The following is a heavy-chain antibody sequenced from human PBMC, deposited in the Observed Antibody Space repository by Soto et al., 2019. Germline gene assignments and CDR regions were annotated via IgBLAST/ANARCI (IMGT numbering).Heavy chain of an antibody. D-gene: IGHD1-26*01. Sequence: QVQLVESGGGVVQPGRSLRLSCAASGFTFSSYDMYWVRQAPGKGLEWVALISYDGSNKYYADSVQGRFTISRDNSKNTLYLQMNSLRAEDTAVYYCAKYRYSGIYFRYYFDSWGQGTLVTVSS. CDR3: AKYRYSGIYFRYYFDS. J-gene: IGHJ4*02. CDR1: GFTFSSYD. V-gene: IGHV3-30*18. CDR2: ISYDGSNK.